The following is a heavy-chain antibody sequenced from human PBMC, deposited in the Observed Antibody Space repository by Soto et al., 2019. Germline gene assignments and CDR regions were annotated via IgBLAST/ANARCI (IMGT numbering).Heavy chain of an antibody. CDR1: GGSISISNW. V-gene: IGHV4-4*02. CDR3: ARLYGYCIRNSCHGHYAMDV. Sequence: PSETLSLTCSVSGGSISISNWWSWVRQPPGKGLEWIGEIYHSGSTNYNPSLKSRVTMSVDTSKKQFSLKLSSVTAADTAVYYCARLYGYCIRNSCHGHYAMDVWGQGTTVTVSS. D-gene: IGHD2-2*01. J-gene: IGHJ6*02. CDR2: IYHSGST.